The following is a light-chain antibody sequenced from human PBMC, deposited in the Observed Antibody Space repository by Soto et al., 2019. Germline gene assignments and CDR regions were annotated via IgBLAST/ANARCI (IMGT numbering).Light chain of an antibody. CDR2: DAS. CDR3: QQRSHWPT. Sequence: EIVLTQYPATMSLSPGERATLSCRASQSVSSYLAWYQQKPGQAPRLLIYDASNRATGISARFSGSGSGTDFTLTISSLEPEDSAVYYCQQRSHWPTFGQGTKLEI. CDR1: QSVSSY. J-gene: IGKJ2*01. V-gene: IGKV3-11*01.